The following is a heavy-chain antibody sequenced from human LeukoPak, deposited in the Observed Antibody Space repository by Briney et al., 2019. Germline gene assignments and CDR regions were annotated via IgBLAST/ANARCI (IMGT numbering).Heavy chain of an antibody. D-gene: IGHD1-26*01. J-gene: IGHJ6*03. Sequence: GGSLRLSCAASGFTFSSYTMNWVRQPPGKGLEWVSNIGTSSTTIYYADSVKGRFTISRDNARNTLYLQMNSLRAEDTAVYYCARDRSGSQYYIDVWGKGPRSPSP. CDR3: ARDRSGSQYYIDV. V-gene: IGHV3-48*04. CDR1: GFTFSSYT. CDR2: IGTSSTTI.